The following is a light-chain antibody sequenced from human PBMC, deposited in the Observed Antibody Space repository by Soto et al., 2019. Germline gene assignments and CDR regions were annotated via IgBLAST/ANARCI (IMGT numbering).Light chain of an antibody. J-gene: IGKJ1*01. Sequence: DIQMTQSPPTLSASVGDRVTITCRASQSISSWLAWYQQKPGKAPKLLIYDASSLESGVPSRFSGSGSGTEFTLTISSLQPDDFATYYCQQYNSQGTFGQGTKVEIK. CDR1: QSISSW. V-gene: IGKV1-5*01. CDR3: QQYNSQGT. CDR2: DAS.